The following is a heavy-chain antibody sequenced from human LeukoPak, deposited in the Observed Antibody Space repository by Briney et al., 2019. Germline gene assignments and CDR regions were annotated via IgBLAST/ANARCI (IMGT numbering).Heavy chain of an antibody. D-gene: IGHD6-19*01. V-gene: IGHV3-49*04. CDR3: TRGGWYRGGAFPFDY. CDR1: GFTFCDYA. J-gene: IGHJ4*02. CDR2: IRSKAYGGTT. Sequence: GGSLRLSCTASGFTFCDYAMSWVRQAPGKGLEWVGFIRSKAYGGTTEYAASVKGRFTISRDDSKSIAYLQMNSLKTEDTAVYYCTRGGWYRGGAFPFDYWGQGTLVIVSS.